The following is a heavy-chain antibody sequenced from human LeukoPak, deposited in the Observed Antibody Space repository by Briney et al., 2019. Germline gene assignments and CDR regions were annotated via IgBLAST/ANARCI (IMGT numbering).Heavy chain of an antibody. Sequence: NPSETLSLTCTVSGGSISSSSYYWGWIRQPPGKGLEWIGCIYYSGSTYYNPSLKSRVTISVDTSKNQFSLKLSSVTAADTAVYYCARASGYYDSSGHYEYYFDYWGQGTLVTVSS. CDR1: GGSISSSSYY. D-gene: IGHD3-22*01. CDR3: ARASGYYDSSGHYEYYFDY. J-gene: IGHJ4*02. CDR2: IYYSGST. V-gene: IGHV4-39*01.